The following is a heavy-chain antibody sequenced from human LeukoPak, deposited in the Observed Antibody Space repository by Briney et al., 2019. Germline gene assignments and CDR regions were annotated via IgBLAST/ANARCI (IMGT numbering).Heavy chain of an antibody. CDR3: AKLGYCSSASCYFDAFDI. CDR1: GGSISSHY. J-gene: IGHJ3*02. V-gene: IGHV4-59*11. Sequence: SETLSLTCTVSGGSISSHYWSWIRQPPGKGLEWIGYIYYSGSTNYSPSLKSRVTISVDTSKNQCSLKLSSVTPADTAVYYCAKLGYCSSASCYFDAFDIWGQGTMVTVSS. D-gene: IGHD2-2*01. CDR2: IYYSGST.